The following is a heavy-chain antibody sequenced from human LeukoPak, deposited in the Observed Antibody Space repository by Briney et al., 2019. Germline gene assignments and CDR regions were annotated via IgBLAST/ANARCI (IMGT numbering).Heavy chain of an antibody. CDR2: VFHSGST. CDR1: VGSIISNYW. J-gene: IGHJ4*02. V-gene: IGHV4-4*02. CDR3: ARGGGTPTTVVTPFDY. D-gene: IGHD4-23*01. Sequence: SETLSPTCAVSVGSIISNYWWSWVRQPPGKGLEWIGEVFHSGSTNYSPSLRSRVTISVDKSKNQFSLKLNSVTAADTAVYYCARGGGTPTTVVTPFDYWGQGTLVTVSS.